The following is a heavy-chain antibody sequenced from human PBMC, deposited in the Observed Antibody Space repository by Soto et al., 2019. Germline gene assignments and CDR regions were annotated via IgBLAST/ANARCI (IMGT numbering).Heavy chain of an antibody. V-gene: IGHV4-34*01. J-gene: IGHJ6*02. CDR2: INHSGST. CDR1: GGSFSGYF. CDR3: ARDLSGYYYGMDV. Sequence: SETLSLTCAVYGGSFSGYFWNWVRQPPGKGLEWIGEINHSGSTKYNPSLKSRVTLSVDTSKNQFSLRVFSVTAADTAVYYCARDLSGYYYGMDVWGQGTTVTVSS.